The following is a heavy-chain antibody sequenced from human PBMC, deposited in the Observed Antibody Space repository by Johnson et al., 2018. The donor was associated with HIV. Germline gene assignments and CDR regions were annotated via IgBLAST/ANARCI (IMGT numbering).Heavy chain of an antibody. CDR3: ARVVRYGFDI. CDR1: GFTFSSYA. D-gene: IGHD4-17*01. V-gene: IGHV3-30*14. Sequence: QVQLVESGGGLVQPGRSLRLSCAASGFTFSSYAMHWVRQAPGKGLEWVAVISYDGSNKYYADSVKGRFTISRDNSKNTLYLQMNSLRDEDTAVYYCARVVRYGFDIWGQGTMVTVSS. CDR2: ISYDGSNK. J-gene: IGHJ3*02.